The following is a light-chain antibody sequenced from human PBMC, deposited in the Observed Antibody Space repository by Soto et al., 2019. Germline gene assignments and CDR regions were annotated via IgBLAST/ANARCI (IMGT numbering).Light chain of an antibody. CDR1: SSDIGASYD. V-gene: IGLV1-40*01. J-gene: IGLJ3*02. CDR3: QSFDSSLRVV. Sequence: QSVLTQPPSVSGAPGQGVTITCTGSSSDIGASYDVHWYQHFPGSAPKLLIYENNKRPSGVPDRFSGSTSGSSASLAISGLQSEDEADYYCQSFDSSLRVVFGGGTKVTVL. CDR2: ENN.